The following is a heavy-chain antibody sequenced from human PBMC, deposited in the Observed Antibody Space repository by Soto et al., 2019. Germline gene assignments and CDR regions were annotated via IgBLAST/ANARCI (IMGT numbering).Heavy chain of an antibody. CDR3: ARVGDRAMAVSD. D-gene: IGHD5-18*01. Sequence: QVQLQESGPGLVKPSQTLSLTCTISGGSISSGDYYWSWIRQPPGKGLEWIGYIYYSGSTYYNPSLKSTVTISVDTSKNQFSLKLSSVTAADTAVYYCARVGDRAMAVSDWGQGTLVTVSS. CDR1: GGSISSGDYY. J-gene: IGHJ4*02. V-gene: IGHV4-30-4*01. CDR2: IYYSGST.